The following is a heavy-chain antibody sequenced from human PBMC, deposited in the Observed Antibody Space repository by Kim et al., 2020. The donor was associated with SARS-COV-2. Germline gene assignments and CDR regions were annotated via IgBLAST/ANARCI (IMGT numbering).Heavy chain of an antibody. CDR3: AKDIMELWCSGSCYGMDV. CDR2: ISGDGGST. Sequence: GGSLRLSCAASGFTFDDYAMHWVRQAPGKGLEWVSLISGDGGSTYYADSVKGRFTISRDNSKNSLYLQMNSLRTEDTALYYCAKDIMELWCSGSCYGMDVWGQGTTVTVSS. V-gene: IGHV3-43*02. D-gene: IGHD3-10*02. J-gene: IGHJ6*02. CDR1: GFTFDDYA.